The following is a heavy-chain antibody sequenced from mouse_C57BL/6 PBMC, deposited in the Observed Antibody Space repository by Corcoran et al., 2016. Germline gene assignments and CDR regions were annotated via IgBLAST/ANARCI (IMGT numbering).Heavy chain of an antibody. V-gene: IGHV3-6*01. Sequence: DVQLQESGPGLVKPSQSLSLTCSVTGYSITSGYYWNWIRQFPGNKLEWMGYISYDGSNNYNPSLKNRISITRDTSKNQFFLKLNSVTTEDTATYYCARAPYDGDPAWFAYWGQGTLVTVSA. CDR3: ARAPYDGDPAWFAY. CDR2: ISYDGSN. J-gene: IGHJ3*01. CDR1: GYSITSGYY. D-gene: IGHD2-3*01.